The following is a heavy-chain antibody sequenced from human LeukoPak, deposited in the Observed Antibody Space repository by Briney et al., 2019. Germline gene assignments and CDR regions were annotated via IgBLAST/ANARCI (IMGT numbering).Heavy chain of an antibody. CDR1: GGTFSSYA. J-gene: IGHJ4*02. CDR2: IIPIFGTA. CDR3: ARDRSDSSGCEWHY. V-gene: IGHV1-69*05. Sequence: SVKVSCKASGGTFSSYAISWVRQAPGQGLEWMGRIIPIFGTANYAQKFQGRVTITTDKSTSTAYMELSSLRSEDTAVYYCARDRSDSSGCEWHYWGQGTLVTVSS. D-gene: IGHD3-22*01.